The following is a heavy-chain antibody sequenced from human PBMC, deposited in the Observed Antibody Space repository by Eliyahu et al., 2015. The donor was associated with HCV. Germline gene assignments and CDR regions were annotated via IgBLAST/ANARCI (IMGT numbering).Heavy chain of an antibody. CDR3: ARDWMGATRGSSDY. D-gene: IGHD1-26*01. CDR1: GFIFSSYN. J-gene: IGHJ4*02. CDR2: ISYDGSNR. V-gene: IGHV3-30-3*01. Sequence: QVQLVESGGGVVQPGRSLRLSCAASGFIFSSYNMHWVRQAPGKGLEWVALISYDGSNRYYADSVKGRFTISRDNSKNTQSLQMNSLRAEDTAVYYCARDWMGATRGSSDYWGQGTLVTVSS.